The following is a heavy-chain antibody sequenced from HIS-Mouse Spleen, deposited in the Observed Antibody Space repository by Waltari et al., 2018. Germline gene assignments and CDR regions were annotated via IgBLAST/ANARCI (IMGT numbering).Heavy chain of an antibody. V-gene: IGHV4-39*07. CDR1: GGSISSSSYY. Sequence: QLQLQDSGPGLVKPSETLSLTCTVSGGSISSSSYYWGWIRQPPGKGLEWIGSIYYSGTTYYNPSLKSRVTISVDTSKNQFSLKLSSVTAADTAVYYCAREFGLLPPISSRDYDAFDIWGQGTMVTVSS. CDR3: AREFGLLPPISSRDYDAFDI. CDR2: IYYSGTT. D-gene: IGHD3-10*01. J-gene: IGHJ3*02.